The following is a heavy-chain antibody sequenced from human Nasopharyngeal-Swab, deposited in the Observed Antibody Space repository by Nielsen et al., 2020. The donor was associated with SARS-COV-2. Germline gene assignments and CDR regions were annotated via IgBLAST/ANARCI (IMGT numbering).Heavy chain of an antibody. D-gene: IGHD2-2*03. CDR2: TQLNNAKT. V-gene: IGHV1-8*02. CDR3: ARMMAGYDGYLQN. J-gene: IGHJ1*01. Sequence: ASVKVSCKPSGTYVISWVRQAPGHGLEWLGRTQLNNAKTVYAQKFQGRVTMTWNTSITTAYMRLSGLRSDDTAVYYCARMMAGYDGYLQNWGQGTLVTVSS. CDR1: GTYV.